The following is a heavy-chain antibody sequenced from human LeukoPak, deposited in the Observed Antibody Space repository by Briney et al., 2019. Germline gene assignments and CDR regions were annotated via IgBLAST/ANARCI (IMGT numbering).Heavy chain of an antibody. D-gene: IGHD2-21*01. V-gene: IGHV3-9*01. CDR3: AKDSGPGSAYCGGECYWVRSYYYYGMDV. CDR1: GFTFDDYA. Sequence: GGSLRLSCAASGFTFDDYAMHWVRQAPGKGLEWVSGISWNSGSIGYADSVKGRFTISRDNAKNSLYLQMNSLRAEDTALYYCAKDSGPGSAYCGGECYWVRSYYYYGMDVWGQGTTVTVSS. CDR2: ISWNSGSI. J-gene: IGHJ6*02.